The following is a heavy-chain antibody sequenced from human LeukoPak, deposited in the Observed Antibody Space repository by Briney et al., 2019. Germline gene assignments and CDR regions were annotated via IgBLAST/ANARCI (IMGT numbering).Heavy chain of an antibody. V-gene: IGHV3-30*02. CDR1: GYTFSSYG. Sequence: GGSLRLSCAASGYTFSSYGMHWVRQAPGKGLECVAFMRFDESNKYYADSVNGRFNSSIDNSKNTLYLQMNSLRAEDTAVYYCAKDLAVVLWFGIGNYWGQGTLVTVSS. CDR2: MRFDESNK. CDR3: AKDLAVVLWFGIGNY. D-gene: IGHD3-10*01. J-gene: IGHJ4*02.